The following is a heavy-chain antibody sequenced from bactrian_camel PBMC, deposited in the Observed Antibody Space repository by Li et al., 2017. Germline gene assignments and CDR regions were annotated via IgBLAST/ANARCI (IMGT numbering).Heavy chain of an antibody. V-gene: IGHV3S55*01. J-gene: IGHJ4*01. CDR2: IQDDGAK. Sequence: VQLVESGGGSVQAGGSLSLSCATRGYTRRSGCLAWFRQVPGKEREMVAQIQDDGAKHYDSTAEGRFTISKDAAKDTLDLRKTSLKPEDSGMYYCAVDGPVAFCSDYPSDFRGWGQGTQVTVS. CDR1: GYTRRSGC. D-gene: IGHD2*01. CDR3: AVDGPVAFCSDYPSDFRG.